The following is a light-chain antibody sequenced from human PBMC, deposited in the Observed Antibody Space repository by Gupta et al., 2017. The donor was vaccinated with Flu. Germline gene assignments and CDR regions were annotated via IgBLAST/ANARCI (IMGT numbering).Light chain of an antibody. Sequence: TSTNVGAYNYVSCYQHHPGKPHILMISDGSKRPSGVPDRFSGSKSSNAASLTISGLQAEDEDYYYCCSYAGSYTCVFGGGTKLTVL. J-gene: IGLJ3*02. CDR2: DGS. CDR1: STNVGAYNY. V-gene: IGLV2-11*01. CDR3: CSYAGSYTCV.